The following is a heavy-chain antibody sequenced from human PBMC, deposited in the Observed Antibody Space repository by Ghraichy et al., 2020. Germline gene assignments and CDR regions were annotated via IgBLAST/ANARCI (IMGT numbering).Heavy chain of an antibody. J-gene: IGHJ4*02. CDR3: ARGAEQQHLVPGDY. CDR1: GYTFTGYY. D-gene: IGHD6-13*01. Sequence: ASVKVSCKASGYTFTGYYMHWVRQAPGQGLEWMGWINPKSGGTNYAQKFQGRVTMTRDTSINTAYMELSRLRSDDTAVYYCARGAEQQHLVPGDYWGQGTLVTVSS. V-gene: IGHV1-2*02. CDR2: INPKSGGT.